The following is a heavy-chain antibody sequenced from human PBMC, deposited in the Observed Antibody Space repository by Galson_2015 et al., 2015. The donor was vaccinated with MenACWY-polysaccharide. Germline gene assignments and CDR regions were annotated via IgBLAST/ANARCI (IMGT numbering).Heavy chain of an antibody. D-gene: IGHD3-10*01. CDR3: AKQGSGSLNYYGMDV. V-gene: IGHV3-23*01. J-gene: IGHJ6*02. CDR1: GFSFSNYA. CDR2: ISASGGTT. Sequence: SLRLSCAASGFSFSNYAMSWVRRAPGAGLEWVAGISASGGTTYYADSVKGRFTVSRDNSQNTLYLQMNSLRAEDTAVYSCAKQGSGSLNYYGMDVWGQGT.